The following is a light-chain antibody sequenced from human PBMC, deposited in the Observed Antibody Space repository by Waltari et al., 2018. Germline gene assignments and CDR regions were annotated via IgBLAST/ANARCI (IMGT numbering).Light chain of an antibody. J-gene: IGLJ1*01. CDR3: SSYRSSSPYV. V-gene: IGLV2-14*03. CDR2: DVS. Sequence: QSALTQPASVSGSPGPSITISCTGTRSDVGGYNYVSWYQQYPGKAPKLMIYDVSYRPSGVSNRFSGSKSGNTASLTISGLQAEDEADYYCSSYRSSSPYVFGTGTKVTVL. CDR1: RSDVGGYNY.